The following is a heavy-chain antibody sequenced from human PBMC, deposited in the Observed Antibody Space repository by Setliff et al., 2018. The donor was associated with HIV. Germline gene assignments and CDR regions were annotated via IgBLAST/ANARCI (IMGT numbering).Heavy chain of an antibody. CDR2: INPSGGST. Sequence: ASVKVSCKASGYTFTSYYMHWVRQAPGQGLEWMGIINPSGGSTSYAQKFQGRVTMTEDTSTDTAYMALSSLRSEDTAMYYCATSGFYDILTGPTPGVFDIWGQGTMVTVSS. J-gene: IGHJ3*02. D-gene: IGHD3-9*01. CDR1: GYTFTSYY. CDR3: ATSGFYDILTGPTPGVFDI. V-gene: IGHV1-46*01.